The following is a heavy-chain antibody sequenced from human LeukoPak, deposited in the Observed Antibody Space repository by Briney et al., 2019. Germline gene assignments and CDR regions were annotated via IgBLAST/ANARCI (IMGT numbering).Heavy chain of an antibody. D-gene: IGHD2-15*01. J-gene: IGHJ6*02. CDR1: GGSISSGGYS. Sequence: PSETLSLTCAVSGGSISSGGYSWSWIRQPPGKGLEWIGYIYHSGSTYYNPSLKSRVTISVDRSKNQFSLKLSSVTAADTAVYYCARDPKGGGYGMDVWGQGTTVTVSS. V-gene: IGHV4-30-2*01. CDR2: IYHSGST. CDR3: ARDPKGGGYGMDV.